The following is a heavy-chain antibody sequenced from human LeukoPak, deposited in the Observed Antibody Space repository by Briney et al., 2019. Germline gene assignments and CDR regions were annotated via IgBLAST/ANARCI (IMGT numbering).Heavy chain of an antibody. V-gene: IGHV3-23*01. CDR3: ARDGQAFNSNWDYFEY. CDR1: GLSLDTFA. J-gene: IGHJ4*02. Sequence: GASLRLSCLPSGLSLDTFAISWVRQAPGEGLGWVSGIGNTETYCSYSVKGRFTSSRDNSKSTIYLHMSNLRAEDTALYYCARDGQAFNSNWDYFEYWGQGTPVTVSS. D-gene: IGHD7-27*01. CDR2: IGNTET.